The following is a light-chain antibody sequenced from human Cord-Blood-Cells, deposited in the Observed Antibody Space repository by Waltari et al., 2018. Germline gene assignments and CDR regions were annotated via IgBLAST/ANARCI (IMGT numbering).Light chain of an antibody. CDR2: DCS. V-gene: IGLV2-14*01. CDR1: SSDVGGYNY. J-gene: IGLJ2*01. Sequence: QSALTQPASVSGSPGQSITISCTGTSSDVGGYNYFSWYQQHPGKAPKLMIYDCSNRPSGVSNRFSGSKSGNTASLTISGLQAEDEADYYCSSYTSSSTVVFGGGTKLTVL. CDR3: SSYTSSSTVV.